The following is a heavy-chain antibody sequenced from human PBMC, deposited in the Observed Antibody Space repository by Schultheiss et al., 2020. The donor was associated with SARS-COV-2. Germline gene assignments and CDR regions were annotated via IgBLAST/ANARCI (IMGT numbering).Heavy chain of an antibody. V-gene: IGHV3-74*01. CDR1: GFTFSSYW. Sequence: GGSLRLSCAASGFTFSSYWMHWVRQAPGKGLVWVSRINSDGSSTSYADSVKGRFTISRDNAENSLYLQMNSLRVEDTAVYYCARDGSGGWHFDLWGRGTLVTVSS. CDR2: INSDGSST. J-gene: IGHJ2*01. D-gene: IGHD6-25*01. CDR3: ARDGSGGWHFDL.